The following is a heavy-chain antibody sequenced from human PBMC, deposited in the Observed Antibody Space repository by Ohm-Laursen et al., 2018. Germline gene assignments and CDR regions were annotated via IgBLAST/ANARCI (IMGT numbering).Heavy chain of an antibody. CDR2: INHSGST. Sequence: SQTLSLTCAVYGGSFSGYYWSWIRQPPGKGLEWIGEINHSGSTNYNPSLKSRVTISLDTSKNQFSLKLSSVTAADTAVYYCARDNLWGGQLVGSYYYYGMDVWGQGTTVTVSS. J-gene: IGHJ6*02. D-gene: IGHD6-13*01. CDR1: GGSFSGYY. V-gene: IGHV4-34*01. CDR3: ARDNLWGGQLVGSYYYYGMDV.